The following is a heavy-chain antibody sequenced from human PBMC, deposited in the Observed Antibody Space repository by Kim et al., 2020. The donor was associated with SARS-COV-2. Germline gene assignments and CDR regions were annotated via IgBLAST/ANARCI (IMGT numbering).Heavy chain of an antibody. J-gene: IGHJ3*02. Sequence: SVKVSCKASGGTFSSYAISWVRQAPGQGLEWMGGIIPIFGTANYAQTFQGRVTITADESTSTAYMELSSLRSEDTAVYYCASGRTQDAFDIWGQGTMVSVSS. CDR3: ASGRTQDAFDI. CDR2: IIPIFGTA. D-gene: IGHD1-1*01. CDR1: GGTFSSYA. V-gene: IGHV1-69*13.